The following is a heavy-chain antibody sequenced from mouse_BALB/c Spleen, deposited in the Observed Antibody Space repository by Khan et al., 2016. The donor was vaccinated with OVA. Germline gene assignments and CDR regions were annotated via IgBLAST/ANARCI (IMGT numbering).Heavy chain of an antibody. Sequence: VQLKESGPGLVKPSQSLSLTCTVTGYSITSDYAWNWIRQFPGNKLEWMGYINYSGSTNYNPALKSRISINRDTSKNQFFLQLNSVTTADTATYYCARDGSRYNYAMDYWGQGTSVTVSS. CDR1: GYSITSDYA. CDR2: INYSGST. D-gene: IGHD2-3*01. J-gene: IGHJ4*01. CDR3: ARDGSRYNYAMDY. V-gene: IGHV3-2*02.